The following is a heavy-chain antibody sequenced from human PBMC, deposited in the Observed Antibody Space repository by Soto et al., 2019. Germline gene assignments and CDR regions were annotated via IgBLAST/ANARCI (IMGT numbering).Heavy chain of an antibody. J-gene: IGHJ5*02. Sequence: QLQLQESGPGLVKPSETLSLTCTVSGGSISSSSYYWGWIRQPPGKGLEWIGSIYYSGSTYYNPSLKSRVTISVDTSKNQFSLKLSSVTAADTAVYYCASGLYVVVTAMGNWFDPWGQGTLVTVSS. CDR1: GGSISSSSYY. V-gene: IGHV4-39*01. CDR2: IYYSGST. D-gene: IGHD2-21*02. CDR3: ASGLYVVVTAMGNWFDP.